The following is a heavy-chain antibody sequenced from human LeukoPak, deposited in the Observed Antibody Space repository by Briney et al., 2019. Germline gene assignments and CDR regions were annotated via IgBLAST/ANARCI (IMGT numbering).Heavy chain of an antibody. J-gene: IGHJ4*02. V-gene: IGHV1-18*01. CDR2: ISAYNGNT. D-gene: IGHD3-3*01. Sequence: ASVKVSCKASGYTFTCYGISWVRQAPGQGLEWMGWISAYNGNTNYAQKLQGRVTMTTDTSTSTAYMELRSPRSDDTAVYYCARESDDFWSGYYNGHNYFDYWGQGTLVTVSS. CDR3: ARESDDFWSGYYNGHNYFDY. CDR1: GYTFTCYG.